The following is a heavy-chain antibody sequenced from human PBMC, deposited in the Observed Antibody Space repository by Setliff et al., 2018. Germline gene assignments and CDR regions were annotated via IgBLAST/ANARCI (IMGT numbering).Heavy chain of an antibody. D-gene: IGHD6-19*01. J-gene: IGHJ5*02. CDR1: GFTFSTYS. CDR3: ARDVRASSGWRDGNWFDP. Sequence: GGSLRLSCAASGFTFSTYSMNWVRQAPGKGLEWLSYISGSDNKIYSADSVKGRFTISRDNAKNSLYLQMNSLRAEDTAIYSCARDVRASSGWRDGNWFDPWGQGTLVTVSS. CDR2: ISGSDNKI. V-gene: IGHV3-48*01.